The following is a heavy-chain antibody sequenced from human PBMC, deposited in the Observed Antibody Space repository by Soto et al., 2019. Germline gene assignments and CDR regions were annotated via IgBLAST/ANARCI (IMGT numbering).Heavy chain of an antibody. V-gene: IGHV1-18*01. CDR2: ISAYNGNT. J-gene: IGHJ6*02. CDR3: ARRLPPNYYYGMDV. CDR1: GYTFTSYG. Sequence: GASVKVSCKASGYTFTSYGISWVRQAPGQGLEWMGWISAYNGNTNYAQKLQGRVTMTTDTSTSTAYMELRSLRSDDTAVYYCARRLPPNYYYGMDVWGQGTTVTVSS.